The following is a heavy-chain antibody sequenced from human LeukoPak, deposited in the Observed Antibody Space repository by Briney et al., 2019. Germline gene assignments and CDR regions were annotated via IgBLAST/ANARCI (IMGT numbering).Heavy chain of an antibody. CDR2: VDSDGSST. CDR3: ARVYFVGWYFDL. D-gene: IGHD2/OR15-2a*01. CDR1: GFTFSRYW. Sequence: GGSLRLSCAASGFTFSRYWMHWVRQAPGKGLVWVSRVDSDGSSTNYADSVKGRFTISRDNAKNTLYLQMNSLRAEDTAVYYYARVYFVGWYFDLWGRGTLVTVSS. V-gene: IGHV3-74*01. J-gene: IGHJ2*01.